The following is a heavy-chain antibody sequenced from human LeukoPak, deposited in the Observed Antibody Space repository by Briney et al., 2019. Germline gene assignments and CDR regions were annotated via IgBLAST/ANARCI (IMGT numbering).Heavy chain of an antibody. CDR2: IYYSGIT. Sequence: SETLSLTCTVSGDTISSYYRSWIRQPPGKGLEWVGYIYYSGITNYNPSLKSRVTISVDTCKNHFSLELSSVTAADTAVYYCARSRYEYYYYYCMDVWGQGTTVTVSS. V-gene: IGHV4-59*01. CDR3: ARSRYEYYYYYCMDV. D-gene: IGHD3-3*01. CDR1: GDTISSYY. J-gene: IGHJ6*02.